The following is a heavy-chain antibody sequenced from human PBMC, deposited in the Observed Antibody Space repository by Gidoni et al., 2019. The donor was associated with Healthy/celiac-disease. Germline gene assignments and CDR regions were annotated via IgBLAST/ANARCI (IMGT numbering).Heavy chain of an antibody. CDR3: ARFMRVVVAASAFDI. CDR2: INWNGGST. D-gene: IGHD2-15*01. CDR1: GLTFDAYG. V-gene: IGHV3-20*04. Sequence: EVQLVASGGGVVRPGGALRLSCSAPGLTFDAYGMSWVRQAPGKGLEGGSGINWNGGSTGYADSVKGRVTISRDNAKNSLYLQMNSLRAEDTALYYCARFMRVVVAASAFDIWGQGTMVTVSS. J-gene: IGHJ3*02.